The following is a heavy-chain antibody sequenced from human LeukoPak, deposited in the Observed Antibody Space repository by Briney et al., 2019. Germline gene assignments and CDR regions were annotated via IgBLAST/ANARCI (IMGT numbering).Heavy chain of an antibody. V-gene: IGHV4-59*01. CDR3: ARDRSEFDY. CDR2: IYYSGST. CDR1: GGSISNYY. Sequence: SETLSLTCTVSGGSISNYYWSWIRQPPGKGLEWIGYIYYSGSTNYNPSLKSRVTISVDTSKNQFSLRLSSVTAADTAVYYCARDRSEFDYWGQGTLVTVSP. J-gene: IGHJ4*02.